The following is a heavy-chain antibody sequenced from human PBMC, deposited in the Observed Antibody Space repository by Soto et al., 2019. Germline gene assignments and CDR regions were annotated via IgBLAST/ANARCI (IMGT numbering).Heavy chain of an antibody. V-gene: IGHV3-74*01. J-gene: IGHJ6*02. CDR1: RFTFSSYW. D-gene: IGHD1-26*01. CDR2: INSDGSST. CDR3: ARRSEGYYYGLDV. Sequence: PGGSLRLSCAASRFTFSSYWMYWVRQAPGKGLVWVSRINSDGSSTRYADSVKGRFSISRDNSKSTLYLQMNTLRAEDTAVYYCARRSEGYYYGLDVWGQGTTVTVSS.